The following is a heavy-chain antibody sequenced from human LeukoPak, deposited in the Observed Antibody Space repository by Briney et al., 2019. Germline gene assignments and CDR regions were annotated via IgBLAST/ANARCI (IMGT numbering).Heavy chain of an antibody. CDR3: AREGASSSFDY. J-gene: IGHJ4*02. V-gene: IGHV3-53*01. Sequence: GSLRLSCAASGFSVSSKYMSWVRQAPGKGLEWVSIIYSGGSTYYADSVKGRFTISRDNSKNTLYLQMNSLRAEDTAVYHCAREGASSSFDYWGQGTPVTVSS. CDR1: GFSVSSKY. CDR2: IYSGGST.